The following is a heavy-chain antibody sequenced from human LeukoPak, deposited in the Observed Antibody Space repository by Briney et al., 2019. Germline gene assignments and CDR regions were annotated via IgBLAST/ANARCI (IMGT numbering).Heavy chain of an antibody. D-gene: IGHD2-8*02. CDR3: ARDYWASDY. V-gene: IGHV3-7*01. Sequence: PGTSLRLSCAAPGFTFSTYWMSLVRQAPGKGLEWVANIKEDGSERYYVDSVKGRFTISRDNARNSLYLQMNSLRAEDTAVYYCARDYWASDYWGQGTLVTVSS. CDR2: IKEDGSER. CDR1: GFTFSTYW. J-gene: IGHJ4*02.